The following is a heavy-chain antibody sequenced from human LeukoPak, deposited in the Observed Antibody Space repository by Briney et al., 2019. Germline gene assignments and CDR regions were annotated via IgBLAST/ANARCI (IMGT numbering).Heavy chain of an antibody. CDR1: GFTFSTYA. Sequence: PGRSLRLSCAASGFTFSTYAMHWVRQAPGKGLEWVAVISYDGSNKYYADSVKGRFTISRDNSKNTLYLQMNSLRAEDTAVYYCAKSLDTAISARVWGQGTLVTVSS. CDR2: ISYDGSNK. CDR3: AKSLDTAISARV. J-gene: IGHJ4*02. D-gene: IGHD5-18*01. V-gene: IGHV3-30*18.